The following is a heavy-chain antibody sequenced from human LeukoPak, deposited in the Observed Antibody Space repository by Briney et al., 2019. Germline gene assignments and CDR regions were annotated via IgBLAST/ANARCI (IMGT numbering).Heavy chain of an antibody. Sequence: GGSLRLSCAASGFTLSSYWMRWVGQAPGKGREGVANIKQDGSEKYYVDSGKGRFNISRDKGKNSVYLQMNSRRAEDTAVYYCARDKAKYQLLTRLHVWGKGTTVTVSS. V-gene: IGHV3-7*01. D-gene: IGHD2-2*01. CDR1: GFTLSSYW. J-gene: IGHJ6*04. CDR3: ARDKAKYQLLTRLHV. CDR2: IKQDGSEK.